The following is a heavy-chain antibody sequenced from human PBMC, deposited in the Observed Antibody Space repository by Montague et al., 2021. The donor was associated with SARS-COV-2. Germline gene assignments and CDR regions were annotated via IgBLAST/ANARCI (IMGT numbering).Heavy chain of an antibody. CDR3: GRGVVAATPVVDY. V-gene: IGHV4-4*07. CDR1: GDSISSFY. J-gene: IGHJ4*02. CDR2: IYASGGT. Sequence: SETLSLTCTVSGDSISSFYWNWIRQPAGKGLEWIGRIYASGGTIYNPSLKSRVTMSVDTSKNQFSLKLNSVTAADTAVYYCGRGVVAATPVVDYWGRGTLVTVSS. D-gene: IGHD2-15*01.